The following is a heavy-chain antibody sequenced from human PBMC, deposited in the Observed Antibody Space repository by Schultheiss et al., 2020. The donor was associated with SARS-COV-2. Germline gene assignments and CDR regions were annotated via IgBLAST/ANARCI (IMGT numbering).Heavy chain of an antibody. CDR1: GFTFSSYA. J-gene: IGHJ6*02. CDR2: ISYDGSNK. CDR3: ARRDGEGYYYGMDV. Sequence: GGSLRLSCAASGFTFSSYAMSWVRQAPGKGLEWVAVISYDGSNKYYADSVKGRFTISRDNSKNTLYLQMNSLRAEDTAVYYCARRDGEGYYYGMDVWGQGTTVTVSS. V-gene: IGHV3-30*04.